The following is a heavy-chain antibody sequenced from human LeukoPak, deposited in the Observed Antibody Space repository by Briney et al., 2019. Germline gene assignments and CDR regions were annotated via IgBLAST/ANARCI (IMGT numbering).Heavy chain of an antibody. Sequence: SQTLSLTCAISGDSVSNNSAAWNWIRQSPSRGLEWLGIAVLRSKWYNDYAVSVKSRITINPDTSKNQFSLQVNSVTPEDTAVYYCARAPTPIIAVAGSFDYWGQGTLVAVSS. D-gene: IGHD6-19*01. CDR3: ARAPTPIIAVAGSFDY. CDR1: GDSVSNNSAA. V-gene: IGHV6-1*01. J-gene: IGHJ4*02. CDR2: AVLRSKWYN.